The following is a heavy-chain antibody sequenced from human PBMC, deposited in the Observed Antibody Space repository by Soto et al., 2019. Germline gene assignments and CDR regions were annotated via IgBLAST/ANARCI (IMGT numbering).Heavy chain of an antibody. CDR1: GFTFGDYA. D-gene: IGHD1-26*01. CDR2: IRSKAYGGTT. V-gene: IGHV3-49*03. Sequence: PGGSLRLSCTASGFTFGDYAMSWFRQAPGKGLEWVGFIRSKAYGGTTEYAASVKGRFTISRDDSKSIAYLQMDRVKTEDTAVYYCTRRELGANWFDPWGQGTLVTVSS. J-gene: IGHJ5*02. CDR3: TRRELGANWFDP.